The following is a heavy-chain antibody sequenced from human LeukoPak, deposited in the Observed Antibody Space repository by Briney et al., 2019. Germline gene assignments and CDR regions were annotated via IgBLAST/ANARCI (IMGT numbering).Heavy chain of an antibody. D-gene: IGHD6-19*01. V-gene: IGHV4-39*07. CDR3: ARMGRIAVAGLDY. J-gene: IGHJ4*02. Sequence: SETLSLTCTVSGGSISSGSYYWGWIRQPPGKGLEWIGHIYYSGTTYYSPSLKSRVTISVDTSKNQFSLKLNSVTAADTAVYYCARMGRIAVAGLDYWGQGTLVTVSS. CDR2: IYYSGTT. CDR1: GGSISSGSYY.